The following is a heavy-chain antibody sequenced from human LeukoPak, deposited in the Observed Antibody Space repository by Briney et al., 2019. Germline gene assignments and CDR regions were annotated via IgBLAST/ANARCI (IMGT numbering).Heavy chain of an antibody. CDR1: GGSISSYY. J-gene: IGHJ4*02. D-gene: IGHD6-13*01. CDR2: IYTSGST. Sequence: SETLTLTCTVSGGSISSYYWSWIRQPAGKGLEWIGRIYTSGSTNYNPSLKSRVTMSVDTSKNQFSLKLRSVTAADTAVYYCARDRQDSSSWGDFDYWGQGTLVTVSS. CDR3: ARDRQDSSSWGDFDY. V-gene: IGHV4-4*07.